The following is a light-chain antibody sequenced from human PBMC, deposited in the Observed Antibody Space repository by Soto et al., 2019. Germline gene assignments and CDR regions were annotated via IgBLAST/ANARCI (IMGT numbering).Light chain of an antibody. CDR1: SSDVGGYNF. Sequence: QPVLTQPASVAGAPGQSISITCTGNSSDVGGYNFVSWYQQHPGKAPKLMIYDVRNRPSGVSNRFSGSKSVNTASLTISGLQAEDEADYYCSSYTSISTYVFGTGTKVTVL. V-gene: IGLV2-14*01. CDR3: SSYTSISTYV. J-gene: IGLJ1*01. CDR2: DVR.